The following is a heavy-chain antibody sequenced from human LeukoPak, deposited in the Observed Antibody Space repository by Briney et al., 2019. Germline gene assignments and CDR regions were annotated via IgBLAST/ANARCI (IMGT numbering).Heavy chain of an antibody. CDR1: GFTFSSYA. CDR2: ISGSGDNT. D-gene: IGHD4-23*01. CDR3: AKEDGGHSPIDY. Sequence: GGSLRLSCAASGFTFSSYAMSWVRQAPGKGLEWVSSISGSGDNTYYADSVKDRFTISRDNSKNTVYLQMNRLSSEDTALYLCAKEDGGHSPIDYWGQGILVTVS. V-gene: IGHV3-23*01. J-gene: IGHJ4*02.